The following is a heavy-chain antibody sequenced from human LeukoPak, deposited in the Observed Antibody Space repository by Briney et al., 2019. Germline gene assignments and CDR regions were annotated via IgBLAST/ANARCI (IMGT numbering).Heavy chain of an antibody. D-gene: IGHD2-2*01. V-gene: IGHV3-30-3*02. CDR2: ITYDGSNK. CDR1: GFTFSSYA. J-gene: IGHJ1*01. Sequence: GGSLRLSCAASGFTFSSYAMHWVRQAPGKGLEWVAVITYDGSNKYYADSVKGRFTISRDNSKNTLYLQMNSLRAEDTAVYYCAKSPRKYQLLIAHYFQHWGQGTLVTVSS. CDR3: AKSPRKYQLLIAHYFQH.